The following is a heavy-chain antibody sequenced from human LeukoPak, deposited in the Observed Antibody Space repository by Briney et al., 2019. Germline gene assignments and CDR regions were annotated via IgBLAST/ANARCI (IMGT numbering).Heavy chain of an antibody. Sequence: PGGSLRLSCAASGFAFSTYAIQWVRQAPGKGLEWVALISYDGNIKFYADSVKGRSTISRDNSNNTVSLQMNSLRSEDTAVYYCAHGKGYLEYWGQGTLVTVSS. V-gene: IGHV3-30-3*01. CDR3: AHGKGYLEY. CDR1: GFAFSTYA. J-gene: IGHJ4*02. CDR2: ISYDGNIK. D-gene: IGHD2/OR15-2a*01.